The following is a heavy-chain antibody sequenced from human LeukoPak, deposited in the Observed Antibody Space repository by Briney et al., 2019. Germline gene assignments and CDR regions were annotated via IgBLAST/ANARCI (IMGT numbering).Heavy chain of an antibody. J-gene: IGHJ4*02. D-gene: IGHD5-24*01. CDR2: MNPNSGNT. CDR1: RYTFTSYD. Sequence: ASVNVSCKASRYTFTSYDINWVRQATGQGVEWMGWMNPNSGNTGYAQKFQGRVTMTRNTSISTAYMELSSLRSEDTAVYYCARGRRGGWLQLYYFDYWGQGTLVTVSS. CDR3: ARGRRGGWLQLYYFDY. V-gene: IGHV1-8*01.